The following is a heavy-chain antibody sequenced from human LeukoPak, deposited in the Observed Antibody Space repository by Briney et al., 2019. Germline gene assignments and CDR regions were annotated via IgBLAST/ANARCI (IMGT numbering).Heavy chain of an antibody. Sequence: GGSLRLSCAASGFTFDDYAMHWVRQAPGKGLEWVSGISGSGGSTYYADSVKGRFNISRDNSKNTLYLQMNSLRAEDTAVYYCAKGERGLLWFGELFYYFEYWGQGILVTVSS. V-gene: IGHV3-23*01. CDR1: GFTFDDYA. J-gene: IGHJ4*02. D-gene: IGHD3-10*01. CDR2: ISGSGGST. CDR3: AKGERGLLWFGELFYYFEY.